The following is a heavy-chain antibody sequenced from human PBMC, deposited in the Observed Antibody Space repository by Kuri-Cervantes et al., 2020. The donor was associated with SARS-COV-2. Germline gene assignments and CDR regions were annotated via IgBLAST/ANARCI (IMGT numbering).Heavy chain of an antibody. Sequence: SGPTLVKPTQTLTLTCTFSGFSLTTSGMCVAWIRQPPGKALEWLARIDWDDDKYYSTSLKTRLTISKDTSRNQVVLTMTNMGPLDTATYYCARIQATTVIADYWGPGTLVTVSS. CDR2: IDWDDDK. J-gene: IGHJ4*02. V-gene: IGHV2-70*11. CDR1: GFSLTTSGMC. CDR3: ARIQATTVIADY. D-gene: IGHD4-11*01.